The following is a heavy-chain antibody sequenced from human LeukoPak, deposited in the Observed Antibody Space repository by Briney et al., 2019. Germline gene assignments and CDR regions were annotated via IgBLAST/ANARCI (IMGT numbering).Heavy chain of an antibody. J-gene: IGHJ4*02. CDR1: GFTFSSYW. CDR3: ARDRYYNNCGFDFFDH. D-gene: IGHD4-11*01. CDR2: IKQEGSGK. Sequence: GGSLRLSCAASGFTFSSYWMTWVRQAPWKGLAWVAHIKQEGSGKYYVDTVKGRFTISRENVKNSLYLQMNSLRAEDTAVFYCARDRYYNNCGFDFFDHWGQGTLVTVSS. V-gene: IGHV3-7*05.